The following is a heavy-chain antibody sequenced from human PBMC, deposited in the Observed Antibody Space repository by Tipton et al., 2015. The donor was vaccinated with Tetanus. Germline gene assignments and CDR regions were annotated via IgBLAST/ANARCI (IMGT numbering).Heavy chain of an antibody. Sequence: TLSLTCTVSGGSISSGDYQWNWVRQPPGKGLEWIGKIYYTATPDYNPSLKSRITISVDTSMNQFSLRLSSVAAADTAVYYCATGSGSLRWYFDLWGHGTPVTVSS. J-gene: IGHJ2*01. CDR2: IYYTATP. D-gene: IGHD1-14*01. V-gene: IGHV4-30-4*08. CDR1: GGSISSGDYQ. CDR3: ATGSGSLRWYFDL.